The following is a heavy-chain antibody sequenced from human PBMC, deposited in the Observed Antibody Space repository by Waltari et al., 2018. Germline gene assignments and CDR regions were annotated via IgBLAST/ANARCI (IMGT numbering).Heavy chain of an antibody. V-gene: IGHV4-30-4*01. CDR3: ARTTFVRYFDF. CDR1: SGSISSPDYF. D-gene: IGHD1-1*01. J-gene: IGHJ4*01. CDR2: VSYRGIT. Sequence: QVQLQESGPGLVKPSQTLTLTCDVSSGSISSPDYFWSWIRQAPGKGLEWLGSVSYRGITYYNPSLESRVTMSVDTSKNQFSLKLNSVTAADAAVYYCARTTFVRYFDFWGHGTLVTVSS.